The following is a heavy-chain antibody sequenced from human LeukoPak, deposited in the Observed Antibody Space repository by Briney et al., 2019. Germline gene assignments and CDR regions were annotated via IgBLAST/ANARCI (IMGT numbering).Heavy chain of an antibody. V-gene: IGHV4-59*12. CDR3: ARGAPENNNWNGGS. J-gene: IGHJ4*02. D-gene: IGHD1-1*01. CDR1: GVSISGYY. Sequence: SETLSLTCTVSGVSISGYYWIWIRQPPGRSLEYIGSIFYRESFSYGGTTFYNPSLQSRVTISVDTSKNQFSLKLSSVTAADTAVYYCARGAPENNNWNGGSWGQGTLVSVSS. CDR2: IFYRESFSYGGTT.